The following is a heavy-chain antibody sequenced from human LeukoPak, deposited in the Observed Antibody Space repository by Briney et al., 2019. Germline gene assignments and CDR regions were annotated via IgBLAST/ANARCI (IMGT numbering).Heavy chain of an antibody. CDR1: GYSFTNYW. V-gene: IGHV5-51*01. D-gene: IGHD1-26*01. CDR3: ARRSGSHLYYFDY. Sequence: GESLKISCKGSGYSFTNYWIGWVRQMPGKGPELMGIIYPGDSDTRYSPSFQGQVTISADKSINTAYLQWSSLKASDTAMYYCARRSGSHLYYFDYWGQGTLVTVSS. CDR2: IYPGDSDT. J-gene: IGHJ4*02.